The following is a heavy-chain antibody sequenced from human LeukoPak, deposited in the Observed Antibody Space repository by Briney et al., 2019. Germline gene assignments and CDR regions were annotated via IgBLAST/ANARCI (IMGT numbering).Heavy chain of an antibody. Sequence: ASVKVSCKASGYTFTSYDINWVQQATGRGPEGLGWINPKSGNTGYAPKFQGRVTFSRNIAISTLYLDMGRLTSEDTAVYFCARGGRYYDSSIDVYFDYHFMQDWGQGTTVTVSS. CDR1: GYTFTSYD. D-gene: IGHD3-9*01. CDR3: ARGGRYYDSSIDVYFDYHFMQD. V-gene: IGHV1-8*03. J-gene: IGHJ6*03. CDR2: INPKSGNT.